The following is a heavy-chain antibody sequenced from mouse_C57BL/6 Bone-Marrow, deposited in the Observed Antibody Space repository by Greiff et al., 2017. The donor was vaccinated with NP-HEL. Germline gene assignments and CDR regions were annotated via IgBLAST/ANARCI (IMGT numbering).Heavy chain of an antibody. CDR1: GYAFSSYW. Sequence: QVQLKQSGAELVKPGASVKISCKASGYAFSSYWMNWVKQRPGKGLEWIGQIYPGDGDTNYNGKFKGQATLTADKSSSTAYMQLSSLTSEDSAVYFCARSSQNSSGYYFAYWGQGTLVTVSA. CDR3: ARSSQNSSGYYFAY. CDR2: IYPGDGDT. V-gene: IGHV1-80*01. J-gene: IGHJ3*01. D-gene: IGHD3-2*02.